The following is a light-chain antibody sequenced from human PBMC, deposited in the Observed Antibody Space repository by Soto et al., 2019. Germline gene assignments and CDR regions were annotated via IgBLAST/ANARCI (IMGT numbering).Light chain of an antibody. J-gene: IGKJ5*01. Sequence: IQMAQSPPSLSASVGDRVTITCRASQTISSSLNWYQQKPGKAPKLLIYAASTLQPGVPSRFSGSGSGTQFTLTISSLQPEDFATYYCQQLNIYPPITFGQGTRLEI. V-gene: IGKV1-9*01. CDR2: AAS. CDR3: QQLNIYPPIT. CDR1: QTISSS.